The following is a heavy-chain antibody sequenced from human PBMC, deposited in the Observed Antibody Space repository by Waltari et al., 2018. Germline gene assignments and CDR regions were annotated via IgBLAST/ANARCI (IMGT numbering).Heavy chain of an antibody. J-gene: IGHJ4*02. CDR3: VLYSSELLGDC. Sequence: EVQLVESGGGLVQPGASLRLSCAASGFTFSSYWMHWVRQAPGKGLVSVSQINLDGSITSYADSVKDRFTISRDNAKNTLILQMNSLRVEDTAMYHCVLYSSELLGDCWGQGTLVTVSS. D-gene: IGHD6-25*01. CDR2: INLDGSIT. CDR1: GFTFSSYW. V-gene: IGHV3-74*01.